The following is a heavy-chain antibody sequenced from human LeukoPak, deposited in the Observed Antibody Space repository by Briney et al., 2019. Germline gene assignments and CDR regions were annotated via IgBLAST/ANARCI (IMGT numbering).Heavy chain of an antibody. Sequence: ASVKVSCKASGYTLTGYYMHWVRQAPGQGLEWMGGIIPIFGTANYAQKFQGRVTITTDESTSTAYMELSSLRSEDTAVYYCARGNFQYYYDSSGDFDYWGQGTLVTVSS. CDR3: ARGNFQYYYDSSGDFDY. D-gene: IGHD3-22*01. V-gene: IGHV1-69*05. CDR1: GYTLTGYY. J-gene: IGHJ4*02. CDR2: IIPIFGTA.